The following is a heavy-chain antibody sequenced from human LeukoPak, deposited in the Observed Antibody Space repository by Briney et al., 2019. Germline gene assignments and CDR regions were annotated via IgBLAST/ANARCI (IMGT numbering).Heavy chain of an antibody. V-gene: IGHV3-53*01. Sequence: GGSLRLSCVASGFTLSSYAMSWVRQAPGKGLEWVSVIYSGGSTYYADSVKGRFTISRDNSKNTLYLQMNSLRAEDTAVYYCARAPTPNYDILTGFYYYYGMDVWGQGTTVTVSS. D-gene: IGHD3-9*01. CDR3: ARAPTPNYDILTGFYYYYGMDV. CDR2: IYSGGST. J-gene: IGHJ6*02. CDR1: GFTLSSYA.